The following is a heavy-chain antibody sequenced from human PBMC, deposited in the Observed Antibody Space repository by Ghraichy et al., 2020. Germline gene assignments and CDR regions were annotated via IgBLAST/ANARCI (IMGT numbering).Heavy chain of an antibody. J-gene: IGHJ3*02. D-gene: IGHD3-10*01. CDR2: ISDDGRNK. CDR1: GFTLSSYT. V-gene: IGHV3-30*04. CDR3: ARDLIIASRCYAFDI. Sequence: SCAASGFTLSSYTLHWVRQAPGKGLEWVALISDDGRNKYYADSVKGRFTISRDNSKNTLYLQMNSLRAEDTAVYYCARDLIIASRCYAFDIWGQGTMVTVSS.